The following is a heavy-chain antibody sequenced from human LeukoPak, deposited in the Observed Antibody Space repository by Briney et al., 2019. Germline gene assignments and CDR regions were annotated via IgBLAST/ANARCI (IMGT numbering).Heavy chain of an antibody. CDR2: TNPSGGST. V-gene: IGHV1-46*01. J-gene: IGHJ4*02. Sequence: GASVKVSCKASGYTFTSYYMHWVRQAPGQGLEWMGITNPSGGSTSYAQKFQGRVTMTRDMSTSTVYMELSSLRSEDTAVYYGARFFGSRGQYYFDYWGQGPLVTISS. CDR3: ARFFGSRGQYYFDY. CDR1: GYTFTSYY. D-gene: IGHD2-2*01.